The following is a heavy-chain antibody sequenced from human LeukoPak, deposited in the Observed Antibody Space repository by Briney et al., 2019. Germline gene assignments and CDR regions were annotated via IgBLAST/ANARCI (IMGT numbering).Heavy chain of an antibody. CDR1: GFTFSSYW. CDR2: IKQDGSEK. CDR3: AKDIARELERYYDILTGYHMGY. J-gene: IGHJ4*02. V-gene: IGHV3-7*03. D-gene: IGHD3-9*01. Sequence: GGSLRLSCAASGFTFSSYWMSWVRQAPGKGLEWVANIKQDGSEKYYVDSVKGRFTISRDNAKNSLYLQMNSLRAEDTALYYCAKDIARELERYYDILTGYHMGYWGQGTLVTVSS.